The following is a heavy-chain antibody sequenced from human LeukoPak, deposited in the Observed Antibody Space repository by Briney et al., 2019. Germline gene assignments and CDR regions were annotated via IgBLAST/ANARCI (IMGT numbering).Heavy chain of an antibody. CDR1: GFTFSSYA. D-gene: IGHD6-19*01. CDR2: ISGSGGST. V-gene: IGHV3-23*01. CDR3: AKAPVGGWDYFDY. J-gene: IGHJ4*02. Sequence: GGSLRLSCAASGFTFSSYAMSWVRQAPGKGLEWVSAISGSGGSTYYADSMKGRFTISRDNSKITLYLQMNSLRAEDTAVYYCAKAPVGGWDYFDYLGQGTLVTVSS.